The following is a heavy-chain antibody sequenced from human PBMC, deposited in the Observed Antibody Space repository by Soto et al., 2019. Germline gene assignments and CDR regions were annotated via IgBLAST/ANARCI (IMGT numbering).Heavy chain of an antibody. CDR3: ARTVHSSSWYIYDY. CDR2: IYPGDSNT. Sequence: GDSLKISCEGCVYRLPSYWICWVRQMPGKGLEWMGIIYPGDSNTRYSPGVQGQVTISADKSIRTAYMQWSSLKASDTAMYYCARTVHSSSWYIYDYWGQGTLVTVSS. V-gene: IGHV5-51*01. CDR1: VYRLPSYW. J-gene: IGHJ4*02. D-gene: IGHD6-13*01.